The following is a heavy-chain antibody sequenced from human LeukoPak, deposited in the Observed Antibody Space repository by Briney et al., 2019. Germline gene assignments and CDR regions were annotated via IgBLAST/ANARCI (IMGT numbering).Heavy chain of an antibody. J-gene: IGHJ3*02. V-gene: IGHV1-18*01. D-gene: IGHD3-22*01. CDR3: ARDFVRFYYDSSGYYYGADAFDI. Sequence: ASVKVSCKASGYTFTSYGISCVLQAPGQGLEWMGWISAYNGNTNYAQKVQARVTMTTDTYTSTAYMELRSLRSDDTAVYYCARDFVRFYYDSSGYYYGADAFDIWGQGTMVTVSS. CDR1: GYTFTSYG. CDR2: ISAYNGNT.